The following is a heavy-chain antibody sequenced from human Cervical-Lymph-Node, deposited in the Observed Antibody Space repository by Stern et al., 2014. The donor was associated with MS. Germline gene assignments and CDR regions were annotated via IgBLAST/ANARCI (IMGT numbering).Heavy chain of an antibody. Sequence: QLQLVQSGAEVKKPGSSVKVSCKASGGTFSNYAINWVRQAPGHGLEWMGGLIPMFGLANYAQKFQGRVTISADESTTTAYMEMSSLTSDDTAVYYCARDGSNPFDVWGQGTLVTVSS. D-gene: IGHD5-24*01. V-gene: IGHV1-69*01. CDR2: LIPMFGLA. CDR1: GGTFSNYA. J-gene: IGHJ3*01. CDR3: ARDGSNPFDV.